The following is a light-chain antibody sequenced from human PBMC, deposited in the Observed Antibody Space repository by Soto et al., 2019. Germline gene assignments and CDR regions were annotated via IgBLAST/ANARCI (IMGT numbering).Light chain of an antibody. Sequence: EIVLTQSPGTLSFSPGERATRSCRASQSVSSSYLAWYQQKPGQAPRLLIYGASSRATGIPDRFSGSGSGTDFTLTISRLEPEDFAVYYCQQYGSSRTFGQGTKVDIK. CDR3: QQYGSSRT. J-gene: IGKJ1*01. V-gene: IGKV3-20*01. CDR2: GAS. CDR1: QSVSSSY.